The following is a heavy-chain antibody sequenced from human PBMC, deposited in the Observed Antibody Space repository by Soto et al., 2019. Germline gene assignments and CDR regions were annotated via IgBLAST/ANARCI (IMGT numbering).Heavy chain of an antibody. D-gene: IGHD3-3*01. CDR3: ARGYDFWSGCYFDY. Sequence: QVQLVQSGAEVKKPGSSVKVSCKASGGTFSSYAISWVRQAPGQGLEWMGGIIPIFGTANYAQKFQGRVKITADESTSTAYMELSSMRSEETAVYYCARGYDFWSGCYFDYWGQGTLVTVSS. CDR2: IIPIFGTA. J-gene: IGHJ4*02. CDR1: GGTFSSYA. V-gene: IGHV1-69*01.